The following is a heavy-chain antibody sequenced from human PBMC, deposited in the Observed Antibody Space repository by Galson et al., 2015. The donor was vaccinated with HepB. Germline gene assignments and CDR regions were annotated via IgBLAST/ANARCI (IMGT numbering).Heavy chain of an antibody. J-gene: IGHJ6*03. CDR2: ISYDGSNK. Sequence: SLRLSCAASGFTFSSYAMHWVRQAPGKGLEWVAVISYDGSNKYYADSVKGRFTISRDNSKNTLYLQMNSLRAEDTAVYYCAILPSPFLEWLFGIGVRYYYYYMDVWGKGTTVTVSS. CDR1: GFTFSSYA. CDR3: AILPSPFLEWLFGIGVRYYYYYMDV. D-gene: IGHD3-3*01. V-gene: IGHV3-30-3*01.